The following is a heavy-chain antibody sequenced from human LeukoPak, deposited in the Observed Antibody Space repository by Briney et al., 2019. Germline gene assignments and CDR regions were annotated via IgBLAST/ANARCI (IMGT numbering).Heavy chain of an antibody. CDR3: ARDRGPHYYDSSGYNFDY. J-gene: IGHJ4*02. V-gene: IGHV1-18*01. D-gene: IGHD3-22*01. Sequence: ASVKVSCKASGYTFTSYGISWVRQAPGQGLEWMGWISPYNGNTHYAQKLQGRVTMTTDTSTSAAYMELRSLRSDDTAVYYCARDRGPHYYDSSGYNFDYWGQGTLVTVSS. CDR2: ISPYNGNT. CDR1: GYTFTSYG.